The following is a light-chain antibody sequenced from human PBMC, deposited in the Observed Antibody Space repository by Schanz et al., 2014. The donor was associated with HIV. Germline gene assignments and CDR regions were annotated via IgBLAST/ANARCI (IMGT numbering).Light chain of an antibody. V-gene: IGLV2-8*01. J-gene: IGLJ3*02. CDR1: SSDVGDYNY. Sequence: QSALTQPPSASGSPGQSVTISCTGTSSDVGDYNYVSWYQQHPGTAPKIMIYEVSKRPSGVPDRFSGSKSGNTASLTVSGLQAEDEADYYCSSYAGTTNLWVFGGGTKLTVL. CDR3: SSYAGTTNLWV. CDR2: EVS.